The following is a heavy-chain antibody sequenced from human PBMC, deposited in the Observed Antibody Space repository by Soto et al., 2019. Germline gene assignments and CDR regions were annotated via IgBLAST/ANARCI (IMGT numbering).Heavy chain of an antibody. CDR3: ARESGGTGYSSSWYSDY. CDR1: GGTFSSYA. Sequence: QVQLVQSGAEVKKPGSSVKVSCKASGGTFSSYAISWVRQAPGQGLEWMGGIIPIFGTANYAQKFQGRVSITADQSTSTADMELSSLRSEDTAVYYCARESGGTGYSSSWYSDYWGQGTLVTVSS. J-gene: IGHJ4*02. D-gene: IGHD6-13*01. V-gene: IGHV1-69*12. CDR2: IIPIFGTA.